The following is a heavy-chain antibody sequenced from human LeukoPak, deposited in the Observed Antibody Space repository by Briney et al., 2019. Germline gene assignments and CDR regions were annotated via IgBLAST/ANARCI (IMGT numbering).Heavy chain of an antibody. CDR3: ARDQFYYDSSGNQEHAFDI. D-gene: IGHD3-22*01. Sequence: SETLSLTCTVSGGSISSYYWSWIRQPAGKGLEWIGRIYTSGSTNYSPSLKSRVTMSVDTSKNQFSLKLSSVTAADTAVYYCARDQFYYDSSGNQEHAFDIWGQGTMVTVSS. CDR1: GGSISSYY. J-gene: IGHJ3*02. CDR2: IYTSGST. V-gene: IGHV4-4*07.